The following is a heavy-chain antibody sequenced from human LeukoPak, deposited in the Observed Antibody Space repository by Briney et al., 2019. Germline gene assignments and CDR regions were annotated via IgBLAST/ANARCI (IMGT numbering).Heavy chain of an antibody. CDR2: INPNSGGA. CDR1: GYTFTSYY. V-gene: IGHV1-2*02. J-gene: IGHJ3*02. Sequence: ASVKVSCKASGYTFTSYYMHWVRQAPGQGLEWMGWINPNSGGANYAQKFQGRVTMTRDTSISTAYMELSRLRSDDTAVYYCARPYGSGSADAFDIWGQGTMVTVSS. CDR3: ARPYGSGSADAFDI. D-gene: IGHD3-10*01.